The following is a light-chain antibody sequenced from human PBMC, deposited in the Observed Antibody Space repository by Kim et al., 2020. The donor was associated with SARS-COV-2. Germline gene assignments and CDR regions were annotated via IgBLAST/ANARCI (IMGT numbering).Light chain of an antibody. V-gene: IGKV3-20*01. Sequence: PGERATRSCRASQSVSSSYLAWYQQKPGQAPRLLIYGASSRATGIPDRFSGSGSGTDFTLTISRLEPEDFAVYYCQQYGSSLALTFGGGTKVDIK. CDR1: QSVSSSY. J-gene: IGKJ4*01. CDR3: QQYGSSLALT. CDR2: GAS.